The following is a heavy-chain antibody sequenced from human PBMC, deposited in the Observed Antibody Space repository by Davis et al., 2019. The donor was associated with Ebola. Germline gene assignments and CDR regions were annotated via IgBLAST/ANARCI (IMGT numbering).Heavy chain of an antibody. D-gene: IGHD3-3*01. CDR1: GFTFSSYW. CDR2: ISYDGSNK. CDR3: AREDYDFWSGQTYYYYYMDV. J-gene: IGHJ6*03. Sequence: PGGSLRLSCAASGFTFSSYWMHWVRQAPGKGLEWVAVISYDGSNKYYADSVKGRFTISRDNSKNTLYLQMNSLRAEDTAVYYCAREDYDFWSGQTYYYYYMDVWGKGTTVTVSS. V-gene: IGHV3-30-3*01.